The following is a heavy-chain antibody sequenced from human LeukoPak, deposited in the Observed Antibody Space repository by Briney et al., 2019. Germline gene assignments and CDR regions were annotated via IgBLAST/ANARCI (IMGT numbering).Heavy chain of an antibody. CDR3: ARAYGMDV. J-gene: IGHJ6*02. CDR2: TNNAGSST. Sequence: PGGSLRLSCVASGFTLRSYWLHWVRQVAGKGLVWVSRTNNAGSSTNYADSVKGRFTISRDNAKNTLYLQMSSLRAEDTAVYFCARAYGMDVWGQGTTVTVSS. CDR1: GFTLRSYW. V-gene: IGHV3-74*01.